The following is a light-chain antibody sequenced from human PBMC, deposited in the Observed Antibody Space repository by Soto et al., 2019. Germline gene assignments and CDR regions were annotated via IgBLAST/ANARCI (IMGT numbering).Light chain of an antibody. J-gene: IGLJ1*01. Sequence: QSALTQPPSASGSRGQSVTISCTGTSSDVGGYNFVSWYQQHPGNAPKVILYEVTKRPSGVPDRLSGSKSGNTASRTVSGLPTDDEDNDYCSSYAGSKNRYVFGTGTKPPS. CDR1: SSDVGGYNF. CDR2: EVT. V-gene: IGLV2-8*01. CDR3: SSYAGSKNRYV.